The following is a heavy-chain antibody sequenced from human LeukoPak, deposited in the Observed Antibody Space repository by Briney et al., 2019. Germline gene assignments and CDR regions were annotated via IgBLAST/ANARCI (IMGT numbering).Heavy chain of an antibody. CDR1: GGSISSGGYY. Sequence: SETLSLTCTVSGGSISSGGYYWSWIRQPPGKGLEWIGYIYHSGSTYYNPSPKSRVTISVDRSKNQFSLKLSSVTAADTAVYYCARWMEDIVVVPAASHAFDIWGQGTMVTVSS. CDR3: ARWMEDIVVVPAASHAFDI. J-gene: IGHJ3*02. D-gene: IGHD2-2*01. V-gene: IGHV4-30-2*01. CDR2: IYHSGST.